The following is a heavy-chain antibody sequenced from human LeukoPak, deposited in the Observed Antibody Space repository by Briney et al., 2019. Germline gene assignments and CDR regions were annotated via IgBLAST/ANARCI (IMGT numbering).Heavy chain of an antibody. V-gene: IGHV3-7*01. J-gene: IGHJ4*02. CDR3: ARDAWWYVPSGDYFDY. CDR1: GFTFSSYW. D-gene: IGHD2-15*01. Sequence: GGSLRLSCAASGFTFSSYWMSWVRQPPGKGLEWVANIKQVGSEKYYVDSTKGRFPISRDNAKNSLYLQMNSLRAEDTAVYYCARDAWWYVPSGDYFDYWGQGTLVTVSS. CDR2: IKQVGSEK.